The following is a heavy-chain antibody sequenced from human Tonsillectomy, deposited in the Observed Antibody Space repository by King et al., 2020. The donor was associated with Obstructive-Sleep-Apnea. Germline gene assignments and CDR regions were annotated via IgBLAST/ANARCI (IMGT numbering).Heavy chain of an antibody. J-gene: IGHJ4*02. V-gene: IGHV4-4*02. CDR1: GGSISSSNW. Sequence: QLQESGPGLVKPSWTLSLTCAVSGGSISSSNWWSWVRQPPGKGLGWIGEIYHSGSTNYNPSLKSRVTISVDKSKNQFSLKLSSVTAADTAVYYCAGPPLRDSSGYRFDYWGQGTLVTVSS. D-gene: IGHD3-22*01. CDR3: AGPPLRDSSGYRFDY. CDR2: IYHSGST.